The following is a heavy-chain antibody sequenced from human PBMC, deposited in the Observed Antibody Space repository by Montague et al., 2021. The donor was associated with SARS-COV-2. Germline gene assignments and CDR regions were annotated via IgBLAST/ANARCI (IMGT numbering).Heavy chain of an antibody. CDR2: IYYSGXT. V-gene: IGHV4-39*07. CDR3: ARVQGITMIVVVIGAFDI. Sequence: SETLSLTCTVSGGSISSRSYYWGWIRQPPGKGLEWIGSIYYSGXTXYXXXXKXRVTISVDTSKNQFSLKLSSVTAADTAVYYCARVQGITMIVVVIGAFDIWGQGTMVTVSS. CDR1: GGSISSRSYY. J-gene: IGHJ3*02. D-gene: IGHD3-22*01.